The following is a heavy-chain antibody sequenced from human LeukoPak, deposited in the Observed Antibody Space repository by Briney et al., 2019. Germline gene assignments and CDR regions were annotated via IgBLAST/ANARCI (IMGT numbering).Heavy chain of an antibody. D-gene: IGHD3-9*01. V-gene: IGHV4-59*11. CDR2: IYYSGST. CDR1: GGSITSHY. Sequence: SETLSLTCTVSGGSITSHYWSWIRQPPGKGLEWIGYIYYSGSTNYNPSLKSRVTISVDTSKNQFSLKLSSVTAADTAVYYCAKDRANSVLRYFDWLYDYWGQGTLVTVSS. CDR3: AKDRANSVLRYFDWLYDY. J-gene: IGHJ4*02.